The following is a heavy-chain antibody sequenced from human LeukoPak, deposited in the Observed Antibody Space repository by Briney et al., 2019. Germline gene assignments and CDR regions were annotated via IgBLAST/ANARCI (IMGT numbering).Heavy chain of an antibody. CDR2: IGPGGDNK. J-gene: IGHJ4*02. V-gene: IGHV3-23*01. CDR1: GFTFSSYA. CDR3: AKHIRRGSNWPFDY. Sequence: GGSLRLSRAASGFTFSSYAMSWVRQAPGKGLEWVSGIGPGGDNKYYADSLEGRFTISRDNSKNTLYLQMNSLRAEDTALYYCAKHIRRGSNWPFDYWGQGTLVTVSS. D-gene: IGHD6-13*01.